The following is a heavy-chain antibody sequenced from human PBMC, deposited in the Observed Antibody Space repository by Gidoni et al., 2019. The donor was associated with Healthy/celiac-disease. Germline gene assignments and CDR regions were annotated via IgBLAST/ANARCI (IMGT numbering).Heavy chain of an antibody. Sequence: QVQLQESGPGLVKHSQTLSLTCTVSGGSISSGDYYWSWIRQPPGKGLEWIGYIYYSGSTYYNPSLKSRVTISVDTSKNQFSLKLSSVTAADTAVYYCAREPRDFWSGYSGGYNWFDPWGQGTLVTVSS. J-gene: IGHJ5*02. CDR3: AREPRDFWSGYSGGYNWFDP. V-gene: IGHV4-30-4*01. D-gene: IGHD3-3*01. CDR1: GGSISSGDYY. CDR2: IYYSGST.